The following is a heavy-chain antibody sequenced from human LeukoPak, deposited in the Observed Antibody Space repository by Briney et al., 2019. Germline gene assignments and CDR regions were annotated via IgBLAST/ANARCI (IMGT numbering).Heavy chain of an antibody. Sequence: PGGSLRLSCAASGFTFSSYSMNWVRQAPGKGLEWVSSISSSSYIYYADSVKGRFTISRDNAKNSLYLQMNSLRAEDTAVYYCARDSDTAMVNYWGQGTLVTVSS. D-gene: IGHD5-18*01. V-gene: IGHV3-21*01. J-gene: IGHJ4*02. CDR3: ARDSDTAMVNY. CDR1: GFTFSSYS. CDR2: ISSSSYI.